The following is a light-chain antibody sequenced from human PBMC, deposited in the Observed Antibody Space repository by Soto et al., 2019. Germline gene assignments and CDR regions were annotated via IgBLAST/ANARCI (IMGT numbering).Light chain of an antibody. Sequence: DIQVTQSPSAMSATVGDRVTITCRASQDINNYFAWFQQKPGQVPKRLIYASSTLQSGVPSRFSGSGSATDFTPTISSLQPEDVATYYCQKYNIPPITFGQGTRLEIK. CDR1: QDINNY. J-gene: IGKJ5*01. V-gene: IGKV1-27*01. CDR3: QKYNIPPIT. CDR2: ASS.